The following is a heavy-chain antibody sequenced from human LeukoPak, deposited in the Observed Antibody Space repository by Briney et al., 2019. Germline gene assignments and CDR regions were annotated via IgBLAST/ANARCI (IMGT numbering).Heavy chain of an antibody. CDR1: GFTFSSYG. CDR3: AKDQTGAYYYYGMDV. V-gene: IGHV3-30*18. Sequence: PGRSLRLSCAASGFTFSSYGMHWVRQAPGKGLEWVAVISYDGSNKYYADSVKGRFTISRDNAKNSLYLQMNSLRAEDTALYYCAKDQTGAYYYYGMDVWGQGTTVTVSS. CDR2: ISYDGSNK. J-gene: IGHJ6*02. D-gene: IGHD7-27*01.